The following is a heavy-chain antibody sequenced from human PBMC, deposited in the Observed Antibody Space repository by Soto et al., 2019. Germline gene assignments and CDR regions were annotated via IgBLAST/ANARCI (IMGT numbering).Heavy chain of an antibody. Sequence: GGSLRLSCXASGFTFTSYAMSWARQAPGKGLEWVSAISGSGGSTYYADSVKGRFTISRDNSKNTLYLQMNSLRAEDTAVYYCAKNSGPHGIDYWGQGTLVTVSS. CDR3: AKNSGPHGIDY. CDR2: ISGSGGST. J-gene: IGHJ4*02. D-gene: IGHD6-19*01. V-gene: IGHV3-23*01. CDR1: GFTFTSYA.